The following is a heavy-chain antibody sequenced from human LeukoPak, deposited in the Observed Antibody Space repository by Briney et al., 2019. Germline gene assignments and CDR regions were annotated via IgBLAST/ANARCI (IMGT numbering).Heavy chain of an antibody. Sequence: SVKVSCKASGGTFSSYAISWVRQAPGQGLEWMGRIIPILGIANYAQKLQGRVTITADKSTSTAYMELSSLRSEDTAVYYCASWVDYYDSSGYYLYYYGMDVWGQGTTVTVSS. J-gene: IGHJ6*02. CDR1: GGTFSSYA. CDR2: IIPILGIA. CDR3: ASWVDYYDSSGYYLYYYGMDV. V-gene: IGHV1-69*04. D-gene: IGHD3-22*01.